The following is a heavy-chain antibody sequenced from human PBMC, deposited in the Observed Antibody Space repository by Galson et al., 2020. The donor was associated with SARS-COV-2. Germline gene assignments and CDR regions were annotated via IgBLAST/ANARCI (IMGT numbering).Heavy chain of an antibody. Sequence: GESLKISCSASGFPFSTYSMKWVRLAPGKGLEWVSSIITSSSYTYHVDPVKGRFSIPRDNPRNSLYLQMNSRRAKDTAVYYCAGDEGIRAYMYGGAYYGMDVSGQGTTVTVCS. D-gene: IGHD5-18*01. CDR1: GFPFSTYS. CDR3: AGDEGIRAYMYGGAYYGMDV. CDR2: IITSSSYT. J-gene: IGHJ6*02. V-gene: IGHV3-21*01.